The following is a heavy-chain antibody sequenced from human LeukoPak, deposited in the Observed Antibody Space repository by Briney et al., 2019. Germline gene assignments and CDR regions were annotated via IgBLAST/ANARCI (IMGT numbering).Heavy chain of an antibody. J-gene: IGHJ6*02. Sequence: SETLSLTCAVYGGSFSGYYWSWIRQPPGKGLEWIGEINHSGSTNYNPSLKSRATISVDTSKNQFSLKPSSVTAADTAVYYCARAPYYGMDVWGQGTTVTVSS. CDR3: ARAPYYGMDV. CDR1: GGSFSGYY. V-gene: IGHV4-34*01. CDR2: INHSGST.